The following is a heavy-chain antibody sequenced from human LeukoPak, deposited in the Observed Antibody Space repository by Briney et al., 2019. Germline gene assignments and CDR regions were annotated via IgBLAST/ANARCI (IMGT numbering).Heavy chain of an antibody. J-gene: IGHJ4*02. CDR1: GGSFSGYY. D-gene: IGHD2-15*01. V-gene: IGHV4-34*01. Sequence: SETLSLTCAVYGGSFSGYYWSWFRQPPGEGLEWIGDINHSGSTNYNPSLKSRVTISVDTSKNQFSLKLSSVTAADTAVYYCAREYCSGGSCYWRFDYWGQGTLVTVSS. CDR3: AREYCSGGSCYWRFDY. CDR2: INHSGST.